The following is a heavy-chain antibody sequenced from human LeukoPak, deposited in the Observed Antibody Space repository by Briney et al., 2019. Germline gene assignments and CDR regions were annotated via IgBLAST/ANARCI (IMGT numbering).Heavy chain of an antibody. CDR2: ISYSGNT. CDR3: ARHDHGYSSGRFDY. D-gene: IGHD5-18*01. V-gene: IGHV4-59*01. Sequence: SETLSLTCTVSGGSINTYYWSWPRQPPGNGLEWIGFISYSGNTDYNPSLKGRLIISVDTSKNQFSLKLSSVTAADTAVYYCARHDHGYSSGRFDYWGQGSLVTVSS. CDR1: GGSINTYY. J-gene: IGHJ4*02.